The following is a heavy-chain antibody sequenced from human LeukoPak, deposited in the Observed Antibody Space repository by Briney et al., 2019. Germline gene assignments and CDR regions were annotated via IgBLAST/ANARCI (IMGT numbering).Heavy chain of an antibody. CDR2: IYHSGST. CDR1: GGSISRGGYY. J-gene: IGHJ6*03. Sequence: PSETLSLTCTVSGGSISRGGYYWSWIRQPPGKGLEWIGYIYHSGSTYYNPSLKSRVTISVDRSKNQFSLKLSSVTAADTAVYYCARVRPGYCSSTSCYTEGYYYYYYMDVWGKGTTVTVSS. V-gene: IGHV4-30-2*01. D-gene: IGHD2-2*02. CDR3: ARVRPGYCSSTSCYTEGYYYYYYMDV.